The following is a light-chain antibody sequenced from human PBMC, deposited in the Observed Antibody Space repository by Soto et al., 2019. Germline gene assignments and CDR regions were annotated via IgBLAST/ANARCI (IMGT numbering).Light chain of an antibody. V-gene: IGLV2-23*02. CDR3: CSYAGSSTFVV. CDR1: SSDVGSYNL. J-gene: IGLJ2*01. CDR2: EDT. Sequence: QSALTQPASVSGSPGQSITISCTGTSSDVGSYNLVSWYQHHPGKAPKLMIYEDTKRPSGVSNRFSGYKSGNTASLTISGLQAEDEADYYCCSYAGSSTFVVFGGGTKLTVL.